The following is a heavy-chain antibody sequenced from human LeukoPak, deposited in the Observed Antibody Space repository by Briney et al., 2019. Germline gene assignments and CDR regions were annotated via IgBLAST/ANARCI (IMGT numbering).Heavy chain of an antibody. D-gene: IGHD6-13*01. CDR1: GFTSSNAW. V-gene: IGHV3-30*03. CDR2: ISYDGSNK. J-gene: IGHJ5*02. CDR3: ARAKSSSFLP. Sequence: GGSLRLSCAASGFTSSNAWMSWVRQAPGKGLEWVAVISYDGSNKYYADSVKGRFTISRDNSKNTLYLQMNSLRAEDTAVYYCARAKSSSFLPWGQGTLVTVSS.